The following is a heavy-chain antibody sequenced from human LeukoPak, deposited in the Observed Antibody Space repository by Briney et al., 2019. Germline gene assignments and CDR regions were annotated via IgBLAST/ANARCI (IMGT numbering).Heavy chain of an antibody. Sequence: GGSLRLSCAASGFTFSSYAMSWVRQAPGKGLEWVSAISGSGGSTYYADSVKGRFTISRDNSKNTLYLQMNSLRAEDTAVHYCAKDPKYYYDSSGYGPFDYWGQGTLVTVSS. CDR1: GFTFSSYA. CDR2: ISGSGGST. CDR3: AKDPKYYYDSSGYGPFDY. D-gene: IGHD3-22*01. V-gene: IGHV3-23*01. J-gene: IGHJ4*02.